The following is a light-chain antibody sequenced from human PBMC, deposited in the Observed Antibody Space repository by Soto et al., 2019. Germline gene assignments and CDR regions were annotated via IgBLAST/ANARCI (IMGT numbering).Light chain of an antibody. Sequence: EIVLMQSPGTLSLSPGERATLSCRASQSVSSSYLAWYQQKLSRAPRLLIYDAYIRATGIPDRFSGSGSGTDFTLTISRLEPEDFAVSYCQQYGSSPQTFGQGTKMEIK. CDR2: DAY. V-gene: IGKV3-20*01. CDR1: QSVSSSY. J-gene: IGKJ1*01. CDR3: QQYGSSPQT.